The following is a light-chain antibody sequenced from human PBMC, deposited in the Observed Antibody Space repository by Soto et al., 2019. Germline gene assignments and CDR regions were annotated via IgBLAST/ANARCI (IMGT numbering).Light chain of an antibody. V-gene: IGLV2-14*03. CDR2: DVS. CDR1: SSDIGAYNY. CDR3: SSYTGGSTVV. Sequence: QSARTQPASVSGSPGQSIAISCTGSSSDIGAYNYVSWYQQHPGKAPKLMIFDVSNRPSGVSNRFSGSMSGNTASLTISGLQPEDEADYYCSSYTGGSTVVFGGETKLTVL. J-gene: IGLJ2*01.